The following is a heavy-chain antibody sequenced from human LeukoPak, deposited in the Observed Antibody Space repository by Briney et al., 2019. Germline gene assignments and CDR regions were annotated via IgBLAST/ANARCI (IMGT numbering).Heavy chain of an antibody. J-gene: IGHJ4*02. CDR1: GGSFSGYY. V-gene: IGHV4-34*01. Sequence: PSETLSLTCAVYGGSFSGYYWSWIRQPPGKGLEWIGEINHSGSTNYNPSLKSRVTISVDTSKNQFSLKLSSVTAADTAVYYCAKDLIQLWSYYTFDYWGQGTLVTVSS. CDR3: AKDLIQLWSYYTFDY. D-gene: IGHD5-18*01. CDR2: INHSGST.